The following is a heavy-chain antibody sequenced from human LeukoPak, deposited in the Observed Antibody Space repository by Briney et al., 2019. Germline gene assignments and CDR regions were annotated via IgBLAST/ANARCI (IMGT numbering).Heavy chain of an antibody. CDR2: IKSKTDGGTI. CDR3: TTEGYCSGDNCYSYDN. CDR1: GFTFSSAW. Sequence: KPGGSLRLSCASSGFTFSSAWMSWVRQAPGKGLEWVGRIKSKTDGGTIDYAAPVKGRFTISRDDSKNTLYLQMNSLKTEDTGVYDCTTEGYCSGDNCYSYDNWGQGTLVTVSS. V-gene: IGHV3-15*01. D-gene: IGHD2-15*01. J-gene: IGHJ4*02.